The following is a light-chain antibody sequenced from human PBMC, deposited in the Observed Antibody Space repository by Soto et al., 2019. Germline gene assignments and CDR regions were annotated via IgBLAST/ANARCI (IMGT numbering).Light chain of an antibody. CDR2: YAS. V-gene: IGKV1-5*01. Sequence: DIVTIPCRASQNINNWIAWYQQKPGRAPKFLIYYASTLESVVPSRFSGSGFGTEFSLTISSLQPDDFGSYYCQHMRTFGQRTKVDIK. J-gene: IGKJ1*01. CDR3: QHMRT. CDR1: QNINNW.